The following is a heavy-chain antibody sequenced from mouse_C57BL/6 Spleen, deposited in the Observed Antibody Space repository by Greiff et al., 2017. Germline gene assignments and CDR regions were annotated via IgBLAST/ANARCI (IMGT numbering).Heavy chain of an antibody. CDR2: IDPETGGT. V-gene: IGHV1-15*01. CDR1: GYTFTDYE. Sequence: QVQLQQSGAELVRPGASVTLSCKASGYTFTDYEMHWVKQTPVHGLEWIGAIDPETGGTAYNQKFKGKAILTADKSSSTAYMELRSLTSEDSAVYYCTRQAYYSFDYWGQGTTLTVSS. D-gene: IGHD2-10*01. J-gene: IGHJ2*01. CDR3: TRQAYYSFDY.